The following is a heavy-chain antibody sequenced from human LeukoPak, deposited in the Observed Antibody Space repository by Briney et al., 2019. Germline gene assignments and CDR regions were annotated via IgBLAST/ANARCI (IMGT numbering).Heavy chain of an antibody. CDR1: GFTFSDYT. CDR3: ARGGHNPGLFDY. J-gene: IGHJ4*02. V-gene: IGHV3-21*04. CDR2: ISSSSSYI. Sequence: GGSLRLLCAASGFTFSDYTMNWVRQAPGKGPEWVSSISSSSSYIYYADSVKGRFTISRDNAKRSLSLQMNSLRGEDTAVYYCARGGHNPGLFDYWGQGTLVTVSS. D-gene: IGHD5-24*01.